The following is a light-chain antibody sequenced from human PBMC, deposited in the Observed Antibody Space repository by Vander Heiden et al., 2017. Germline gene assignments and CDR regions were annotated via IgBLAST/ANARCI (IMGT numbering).Light chain of an antibody. CDR3: ASWDDSLTYV. J-gene: IGLJ1*01. V-gene: IGLV1-47*01. CDR2: RKD. Sequence: QSVLTQPPSASGTPVQRVTISCSGSTPNIENHFVSWYQPLPGPVPKLRVDRKDQRPSGVPDRFSGSKSGTSASLAISGLRSEDEGDYYCASWDDSLTYVFGTGTKVTV. CDR1: TPNIENHF.